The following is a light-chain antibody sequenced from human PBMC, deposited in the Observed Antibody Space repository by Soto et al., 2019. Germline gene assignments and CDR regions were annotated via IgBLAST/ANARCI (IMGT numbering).Light chain of an antibody. CDR3: QPYNSYSRT. J-gene: IGKJ1*01. V-gene: IGKV1-5*03. Sequence: DIQMTQSPSTLSASVGDRVTITCRVSESISNFLAWYQQKPGKAPNLLIYKASSLESGVPSRFSGSGSGTEFTLTISSLQPDDFATYYCQPYNSYSRTFGQGTKVDIK. CDR2: KAS. CDR1: ESISNF.